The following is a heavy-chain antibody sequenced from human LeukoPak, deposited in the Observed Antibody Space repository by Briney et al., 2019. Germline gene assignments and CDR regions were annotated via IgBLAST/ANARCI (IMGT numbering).Heavy chain of an antibody. CDR1: GFTFSSYA. J-gene: IGHJ4*02. CDR2: IGAGGTFT. CDR3: AKDPDYTTYGYYFDY. V-gene: IGHV3-23*01. Sequence: GGSLRLSCTASGFTFSSYAMNWVRQAPGKGLEWVSGIGAGGTFTYYADSVKGRFTISRDNSRNTLYLQMNSLRADDTAVYYCAKDPDYTTYGYYFDYWGQGTLVTVSS. D-gene: IGHD4-11*01.